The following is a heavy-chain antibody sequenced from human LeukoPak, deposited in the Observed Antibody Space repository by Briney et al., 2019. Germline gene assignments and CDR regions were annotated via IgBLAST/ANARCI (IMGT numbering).Heavy chain of an antibody. J-gene: IGHJ6*02. Sequence: SETLSLTCTVSGVSISSYYWSWIRQPAGKGLEWIWRIYTSGSNNYNPSLKSGVTMSVDTAKNQFSLKPSSVTAADTAVYYCARDSPLRGCSSTSCYPSYYYGMDVWGQGTTVTVSS. CDR2: IYTSGSN. CDR1: GVSISSYY. CDR3: ARDSPLRGCSSTSCYPSYYYGMDV. V-gene: IGHV4-4*07. D-gene: IGHD2-2*01.